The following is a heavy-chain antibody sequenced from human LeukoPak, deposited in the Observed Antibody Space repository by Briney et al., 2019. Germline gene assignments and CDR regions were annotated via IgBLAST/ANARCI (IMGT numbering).Heavy chain of an antibody. Sequence: SETLSLTCTVSGASISSGNYYWGWIRQPPGKGLEWLGSIYYSGDTYNNPPLKRRVTLSVDTAKSQFSLRLPSMTAADTAVYYCARDVAGNTFDYWGQGTLVTVSS. V-gene: IGHV4-39*07. CDR3: ARDVAGNTFDY. J-gene: IGHJ4*02. CDR2: IYYSGDT. D-gene: IGHD5-12*01. CDR1: GASISSGNYY.